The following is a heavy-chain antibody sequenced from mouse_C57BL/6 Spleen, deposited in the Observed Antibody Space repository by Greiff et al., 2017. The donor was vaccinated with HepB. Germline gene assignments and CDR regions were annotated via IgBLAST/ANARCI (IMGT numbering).Heavy chain of an antibody. CDR3: ARGYRYDWYFDV. D-gene: IGHD5-1-1*01. J-gene: IGHJ1*03. Sequence: VQRVESGAELARPGASVKMSCKASGYTFTSYTMHWVKQRPGQGLEWIGYINPSSGYTKYNQKFKDKATLTADKSSSTAYMQLSSLTSEDSAVYYCARGYRYDWYFDVWGTGTTVTVSS. CDR1: GYTFTSYT. V-gene: IGHV1-4*01. CDR2: INPSSGYT.